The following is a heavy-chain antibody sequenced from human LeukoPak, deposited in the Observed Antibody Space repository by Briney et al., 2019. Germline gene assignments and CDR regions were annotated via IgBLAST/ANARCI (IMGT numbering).Heavy chain of an antibody. CDR3: ARDWGYSGYDPYDY. V-gene: IGHV1-2*02. D-gene: IGHD5-12*01. CDR1: GYTFTGYY. J-gene: IGHJ4*02. Sequence: GASVKVSCKASGYTFTGYYMHWVRQAPGQGLEWMGWINPNSGGTNYEQKFQGRVTMTRDTHISTAYMELSRLRSDDTAVYYCARDWGYSGYDPYDYWGQGTLVTVSS. CDR2: INPNSGGT.